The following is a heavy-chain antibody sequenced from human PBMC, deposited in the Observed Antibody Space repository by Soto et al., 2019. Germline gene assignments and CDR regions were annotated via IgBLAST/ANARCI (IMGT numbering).Heavy chain of an antibody. CDR2: ISAYNGNT. CDR1: GYTFTSYG. CDR3: ASGVAARAEYFQH. V-gene: IGHV1-18*01. D-gene: IGHD2-15*01. J-gene: IGHJ1*01. Sequence: QVQLVQSGAEVKKPGASVKVSCKASGYTFTSYGISWVRQAPGQGLEWMGWISAYNGNTNYAQKLQRRVTMTTDTSTSTGYMELRSVRSDDTAVYYCASGVAARAEYFQHWGQGTLGTVSS.